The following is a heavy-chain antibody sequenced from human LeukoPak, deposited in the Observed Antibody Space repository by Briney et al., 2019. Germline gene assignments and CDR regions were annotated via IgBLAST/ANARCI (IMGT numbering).Heavy chain of an antibody. D-gene: IGHD5-24*01. Sequence: GGSLRLSCAASGFTFSDYYMSWIRQAPGKGLEWVSYISSSGSTIYYADSVKGRFTISRDNAKNSLYLQMSSLRAEDTAVYYCAKDGVEMATILDYWGQGTLVTVSS. V-gene: IGHV3-11*04. J-gene: IGHJ4*02. CDR3: AKDGVEMATILDY. CDR2: ISSSGSTI. CDR1: GFTFSDYY.